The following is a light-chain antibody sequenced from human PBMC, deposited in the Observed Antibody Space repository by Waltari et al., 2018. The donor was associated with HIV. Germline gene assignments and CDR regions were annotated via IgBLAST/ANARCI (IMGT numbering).Light chain of an antibody. CDR1: NIGRKT. CDR3: QVWDSSTDHLV. V-gene: IGLV3-21*03. J-gene: IGLJ3*02. CDR2: DDV. Sequence: SYVLTQPPSVSVAPGTTARIPLGGTNIGRKTVHWYQQKPGQAPVVVIYDDVDRPSGSPERFSCSNSGNTATLTISRVEAGDEADYYCQVWDSSTDHLVFGGGTKLTVL.